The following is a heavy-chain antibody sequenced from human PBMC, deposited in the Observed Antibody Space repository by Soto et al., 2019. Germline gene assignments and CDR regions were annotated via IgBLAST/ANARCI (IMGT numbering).Heavy chain of an antibody. J-gene: IGHJ6*02. D-gene: IGHD5-12*01. V-gene: IGHV1-69*01. Sequence: QVQLVQSGAEVKKPGSSVKVSCKASGGTFSSYAISWVRQAPGQGLEWMGGIIPIFGTANYAQKFQGRVTITADESTSTAYMELSSLRSEDTAVYYCARVGMDIVARHYYSYGMDVWGQGPTVTVSS. CDR3: ARVGMDIVARHYYSYGMDV. CDR2: IIPIFGTA. CDR1: GGTFSSYA.